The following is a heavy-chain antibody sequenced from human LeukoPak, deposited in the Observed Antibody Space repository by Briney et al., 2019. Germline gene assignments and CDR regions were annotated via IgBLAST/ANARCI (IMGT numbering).Heavy chain of an antibody. CDR3: AKARGSSSWYESDY. Sequence: PGGSLRLSCAASGFTFSSYAMTWVRQAPGKGLEWVSAISAPGGSTLYADSVKGRFTISRDNSKNTLYVQMNSLRVDDTAVYYCAKARGSSSWYESDYWGQGTLVTVSS. J-gene: IGHJ4*02. D-gene: IGHD6-13*01. CDR1: GFTFSSYA. V-gene: IGHV3-23*01. CDR2: ISAPGGST.